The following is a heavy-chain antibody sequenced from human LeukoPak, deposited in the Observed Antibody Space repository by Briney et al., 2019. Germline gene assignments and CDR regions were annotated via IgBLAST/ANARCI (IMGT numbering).Heavy chain of an antibody. CDR3: AIVVVAASEAFDI. D-gene: IGHD2-15*01. V-gene: IGHV1-69*04. CDR2: IIPILGIA. Sequence: SVRVSCKASGGTFSSYAISWVRQAPGQGLEWMGRIIPILGIANYAQKFQGRVTITADKSTSTAYMELSSLRSEDTAVYYCAIVVVAASEAFDIWGQGTMVTVSS. J-gene: IGHJ3*02. CDR1: GGTFSSYA.